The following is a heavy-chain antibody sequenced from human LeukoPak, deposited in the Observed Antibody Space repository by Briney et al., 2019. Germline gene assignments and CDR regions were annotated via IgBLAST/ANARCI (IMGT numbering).Heavy chain of an antibody. CDR3: AKDLLYYYGSGSYRYFDY. Sequence: PGGSLRLSCAASGFTFSSYGMHWVRQAPGKGLEWVAVISYDGSNKYYADSVKGRFTISRDNSKNTLYLQMNSLRAEDTAVYYCAKDLLYYYGSGSYRYFDYWGQGTLVTVSS. D-gene: IGHD3-10*01. CDR1: GFTFSSYG. J-gene: IGHJ4*02. V-gene: IGHV3-30*18. CDR2: ISYDGSNK.